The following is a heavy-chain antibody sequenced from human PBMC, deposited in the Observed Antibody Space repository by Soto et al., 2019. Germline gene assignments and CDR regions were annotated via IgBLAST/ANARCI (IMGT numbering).Heavy chain of an antibody. CDR3: AGTTVTTYYYYYYMDV. CDR2: ISSSSSYI. D-gene: IGHD4-17*01. Sequence: GGSLRLSCAASGFTFSSYSMNWVRQAPGKGLEWVSSISSSSSYIYYADSVKGRFTISRDNAKNSLYLQMNSLRAEDTAVYYCAGTTVTTYYYYYYMDVWGKGTTVTVSS. CDR1: GFTFSSYS. J-gene: IGHJ6*03. V-gene: IGHV3-21*01.